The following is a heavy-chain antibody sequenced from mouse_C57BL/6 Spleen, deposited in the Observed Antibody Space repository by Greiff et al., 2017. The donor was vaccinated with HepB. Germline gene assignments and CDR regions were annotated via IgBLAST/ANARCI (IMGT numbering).Heavy chain of an antibody. CDR3: ERGDGYYVAY. CDR1: GYSFTGYY. Sequence: VQLQESGPELVKPGASVKISCKASGYSFTGYYMNWVKQSPEKSLEWIGEINPSTGGTTYNQKFKSKATLTVDKSSSTAYMQLKSLTSEDSAVYYCERGDGYYVAYWGQGTLVTVSA. CDR2: INPSTGGT. V-gene: IGHV1-42*01. J-gene: IGHJ3*01. D-gene: IGHD2-3*01.